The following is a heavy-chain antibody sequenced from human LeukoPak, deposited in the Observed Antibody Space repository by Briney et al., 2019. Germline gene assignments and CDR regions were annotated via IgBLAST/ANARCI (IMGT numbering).Heavy chain of an antibody. CDR2: INHSGST. J-gene: IGHJ4*02. V-gene: IGHV4-34*01. CDR3: ARGTGYCSSTSCHLDY. Sequence: SETLSLTCAVYGGSFSGYYWSWIRQPPGKGLEWIGEINHSGSTNYNPSLKSRVTISVDTSKNQFSLKLSSVTAADTAVYYCARGTGYCSSTSCHLDYWGQGTLVTVSS. CDR1: GGSFSGYY. D-gene: IGHD2-2*01.